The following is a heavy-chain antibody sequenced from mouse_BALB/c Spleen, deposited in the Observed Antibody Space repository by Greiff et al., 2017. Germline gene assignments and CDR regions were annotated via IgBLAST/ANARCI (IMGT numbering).Heavy chain of an antibody. J-gene: IGHJ3*01. CDR1: GYSITSDYA. D-gene: IGHD1-1*01. V-gene: IGHV3-2*02. CDR3: ARLLPPFAY. CDR2: ISYSGST. Sequence: DVKLQESGPGLVKPSQSLSLTCTVTGYSITSDYAWNWIRQFPGNKLEWMGYISYSGSTSYNPSLKSRISITRDTSKNQFFLQLNSVTTEDTATYYCARLLPPFAYWGQGTLVTVSA.